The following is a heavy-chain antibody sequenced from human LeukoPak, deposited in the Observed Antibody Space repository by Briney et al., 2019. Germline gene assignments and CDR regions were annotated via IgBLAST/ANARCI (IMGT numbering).Heavy chain of an antibody. J-gene: IGHJ6*02. Sequence: GGSLRLSCAASGFTFSDYYMSWIRQAPGKGLEWVANIKEDGSAQYYADSVKGRFTISRDNSKNTLHLQMNSLRAEDTAVYYCARDLGFWNGYSYYYYGMDVWGQGTTVTVSS. CDR2: IKEDGSAQ. V-gene: IGHV3-7*03. CDR1: GFTFSDYY. CDR3: ARDLGFWNGYSYYYYGMDV. D-gene: IGHD3-3*01.